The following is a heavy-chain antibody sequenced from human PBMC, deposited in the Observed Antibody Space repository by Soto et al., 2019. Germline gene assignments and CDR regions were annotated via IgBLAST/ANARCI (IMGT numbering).Heavy chain of an antibody. J-gene: IGHJ3*02. D-gene: IGHD3-3*01. Sequence: SVKVSCEASGYTFTRCGSSWVRQAPGQGLEWMGWISAYNGNTNYAQKLQGRVTMTTDTSTSTAYMELRSLRSDDTAVYYCATSRGLIFDFWSAYYGDAFDIWGQGTMVTVSS. CDR3: ATSRGLIFDFWSAYYGDAFDI. CDR1: GYTFTRCG. V-gene: IGHV1-18*04. CDR2: ISAYNGNT.